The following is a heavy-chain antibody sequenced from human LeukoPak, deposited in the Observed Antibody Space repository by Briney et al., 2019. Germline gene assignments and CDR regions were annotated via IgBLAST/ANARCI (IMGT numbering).Heavy chain of an antibody. CDR3: ARLGDPITIFVVVTPPDY. J-gene: IGHJ4*02. CDR1: GYSFTSYW. D-gene: IGHD3-3*01. V-gene: IGHV5-51*01. Sequence: GESLKISCKGSGYSFTSYWIGWVRQMPGKGLEWMGIIYPGDSDTRYSPSFQGQVTISADKSISTAYLQWSSLKASDTAMYYCARLGDPITIFVVVTPPDYWGQGTLVTVSS. CDR2: IYPGDSDT.